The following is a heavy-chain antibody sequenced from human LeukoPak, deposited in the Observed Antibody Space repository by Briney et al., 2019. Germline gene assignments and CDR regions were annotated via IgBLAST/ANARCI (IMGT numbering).Heavy chain of an antibody. CDR2: ISWDGGST. CDR3: AKDDDSDRGFDY. Sequence: GGSLRLSCAASGFTFDDYAMHWVRQAPGKGLEWVSLISWDGGSTYYADSVKGRFTISRDNSKNSLYLQMNSLRPEDTALYYCAKDDDSDRGFDYWGQGTLVTVSS. D-gene: IGHD3-22*01. J-gene: IGHJ4*02. V-gene: IGHV3-43D*03. CDR1: GFTFDDYA.